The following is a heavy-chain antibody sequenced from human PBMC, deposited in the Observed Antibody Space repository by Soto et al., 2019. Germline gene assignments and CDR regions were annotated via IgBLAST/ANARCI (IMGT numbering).Heavy chain of an antibody. Sequence: QVQLQESGPGLVKPSQTLSLTCTVSGGSISGGVYYWSWIRQPPGKGLEWFGYIFDSGCTYYNPSLKSRVTISVDTSKNQFSLRLSSVTAADTAVYYCAREIIPLTTDWYFDLWGRGTLVTVSS. J-gene: IGHJ2*01. D-gene: IGHD4-17*01. CDR2: IFDSGCT. V-gene: IGHV4-30-4*01. CDR1: GGSISGGVYY. CDR3: AREIIPLTTDWYFDL.